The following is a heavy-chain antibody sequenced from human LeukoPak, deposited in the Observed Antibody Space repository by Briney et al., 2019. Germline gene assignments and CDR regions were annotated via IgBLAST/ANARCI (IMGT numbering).Heavy chain of an antibody. J-gene: IGHJ6*03. CDR2: IIPIFGTA. V-gene: IGHV1-69*06. CDR1: GGTFSSYA. CDR3: ATAMVRGVISYYYYYMDV. Sequence: ASVKVSCKASGGTFSSYAISWVRQAPGQGLEWMGGIIPIFGTANYAQKFQGRVTITADKSTSTAYMELSSLRSEDTAVYYCATAMVRGVISYYYYYMDVWGKGTTVTISS. D-gene: IGHD3-10*01.